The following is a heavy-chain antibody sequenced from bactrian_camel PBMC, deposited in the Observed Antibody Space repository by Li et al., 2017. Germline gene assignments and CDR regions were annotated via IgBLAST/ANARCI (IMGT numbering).Heavy chain of an antibody. CDR1: GYTYSSYC. CDR2: IDSDGST. V-gene: IGHV3S26*01. D-gene: IGHD7*01. J-gene: IGHJ4*01. Sequence: VQLVESGGGSVQAGGSLRLSCAASGYTYSSYCMGWFRQAPGKEREGVAAIDSDGSTSYADSVKGRFTISKDNAKNTLYLQMNSLKPEDTAMYFCAAGFFAPRWDREAQYDYWGQGTQVTVS. CDR3: AAGFFAPRWDREAQYDY.